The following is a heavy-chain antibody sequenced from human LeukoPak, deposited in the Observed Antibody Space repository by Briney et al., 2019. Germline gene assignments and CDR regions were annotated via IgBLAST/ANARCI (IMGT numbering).Heavy chain of an antibody. V-gene: IGHV4-39*07. D-gene: IGHD3-10*01. Sequence: PSETLSLTCTVSGGSISSSSYYWGWIRQPPGKGLEWIGSIYYSGSTYYNPSLKSRVTISVDTSKNQFSLKLSSVTAADTAVYYCARDPRLLWFGEPFDIWGQGTMVTVSS. CDR2: IYYSGST. CDR1: GGSISSSSYY. CDR3: ARDPRLLWFGEPFDI. J-gene: IGHJ3*02.